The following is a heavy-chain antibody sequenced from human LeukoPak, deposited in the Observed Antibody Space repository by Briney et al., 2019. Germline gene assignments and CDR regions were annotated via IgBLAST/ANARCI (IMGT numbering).Heavy chain of an antibody. J-gene: IGHJ5*02. D-gene: IGHD4-23*01. V-gene: IGHV3-33*06. CDR3: AKGGPYGGNEIDP. Sequence: PGGSLRLSCAASGFTFSSYGMHWVRQAPGKGLEWVAVIWYDGSNKYYADSVKGRFTISRDNSKNTLYLQMNSLRAEDTAVYYCAKGGPYGGNEIDPWGQGTLVTVSS. CDR2: IWYDGSNK. CDR1: GFTFSSYG.